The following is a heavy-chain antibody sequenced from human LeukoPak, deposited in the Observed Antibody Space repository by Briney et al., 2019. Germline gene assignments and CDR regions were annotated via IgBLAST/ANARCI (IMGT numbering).Heavy chain of an antibody. J-gene: IGHJ4*02. CDR2: IIPIFGTA. D-gene: IGHD1-26*01. Sequence: GASVKVSCKASGGTFSSYAISWVRQAPGQGLEWMGGIIPIFGTANYAQKFQGRVTITADESTSTAYMELSSLRSEDTAVYYCARSDSGSYYSDYFDYWAREPWSPSPQ. V-gene: IGHV1-69*13. CDR3: ARSDSGSYYSDYFDY. CDR1: GGTFSSYA.